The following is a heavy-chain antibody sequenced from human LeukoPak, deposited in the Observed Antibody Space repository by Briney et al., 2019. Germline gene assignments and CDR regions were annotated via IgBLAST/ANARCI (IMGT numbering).Heavy chain of an antibody. J-gene: IGHJ4*02. D-gene: IGHD3-10*01. CDR1: GYSITSSSW. V-gene: IGHV4-28*01. CDR2: IYHSGTT. Sequence: SDTLSLTCAVSGYSITSSSWWGWIRQPPGKGLEWIGYIYHSGTTYYNPSLQSRVTMSVDTSKNQFSLKLGSVTAVDTAVYYCARKENVYYYFDYWGQGTLVTVSS. CDR3: ARKENVYYYFDY.